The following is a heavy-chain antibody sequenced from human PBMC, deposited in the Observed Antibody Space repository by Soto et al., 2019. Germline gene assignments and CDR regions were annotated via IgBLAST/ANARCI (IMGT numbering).Heavy chain of an antibody. CDR3: ARVEWDSSSWYYYYGMDV. Sequence: KVSCKTSGGTFSSYAISSVRQAPGQGLEWMGGIIPIFGTANYAQKFQGRVTITADESTSTAYMELSSLRSEDTAVYYCARVEWDSSSWYYYYGMDVWGQGTTVTVSS. V-gene: IGHV1-69*01. D-gene: IGHD6-13*01. CDR1: GGTFSSYA. CDR2: IIPIFGTA. J-gene: IGHJ6*02.